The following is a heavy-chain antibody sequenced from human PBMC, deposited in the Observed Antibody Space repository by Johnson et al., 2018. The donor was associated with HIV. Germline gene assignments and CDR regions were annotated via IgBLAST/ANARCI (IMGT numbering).Heavy chain of an antibody. CDR2: ISYDGSNK. D-gene: IGHD6-6*01. J-gene: IGHJ3*02. CDR1: GFTFSSYA. Sequence: QVQLVESGGGVVQPGRSLRLSCAASGFTFSSYAMHWVRQAPGKGLEWVAVISYDGSNKHYADSVKGRFTLSRANSKNTLYLQMNSLRAEDTAVYYCARDRGSSSGASYIFDIWGQGTMVTVSS. V-gene: IGHV3-30-3*01. CDR3: ARDRGSSSGASYIFDI.